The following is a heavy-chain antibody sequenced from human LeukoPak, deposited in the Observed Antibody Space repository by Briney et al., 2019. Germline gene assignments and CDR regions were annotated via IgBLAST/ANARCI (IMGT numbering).Heavy chain of an antibody. CDR2: IIPIRGIA. CDR1: GGAFSSYA. CDR3: TRDYIRSSGYGY. Sequence: ASVTVSCKASGGAFSSYAISWVWQAPGQGLEWMGRIIPIRGIANYAQKFQGRVTITADKSTSTASMELSSLRSEDTAVYYCTRDYIRSSGYGYWGQGTLVTVSS. J-gene: IGHJ4*02. V-gene: IGHV1-69*04. D-gene: IGHD1-26*01.